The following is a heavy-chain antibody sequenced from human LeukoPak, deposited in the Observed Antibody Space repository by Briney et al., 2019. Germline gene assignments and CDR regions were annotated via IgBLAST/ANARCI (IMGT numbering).Heavy chain of an antibody. J-gene: IGHJ5*02. CDR2: IYYSGST. CDR1: GGSISSSSYY. V-gene: IGHV4-39*01. D-gene: IGHD6-19*01. Sequence: SETLSLACTVSGGSISSSSYYWGWIRQPPGKGLEWIGSIYYSGSTYYNPSLKSRVTISVDTSKNQFSLKLSSVTAADTAVYYCARHYIAVAGTGWFDPWGQGTLVTVSS. CDR3: ARHYIAVAGTGWFDP.